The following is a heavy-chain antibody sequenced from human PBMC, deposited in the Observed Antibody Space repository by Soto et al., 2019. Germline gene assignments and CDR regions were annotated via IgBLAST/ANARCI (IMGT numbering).Heavy chain of an antibody. CDR1: GYTFTSYA. Sequence: QVQLVQSGAEVKKPGASVKVSCKASGYTFTSYAMHWVRQAPGQRLEWMGWINAGNGNTKYSQKFQGRVTITRDTSASAAYMELSSLRSEDTAVYYCAMSESSGYYYGYFQHWGQGTLVTVS. V-gene: IGHV1-3*01. CDR2: INAGNGNT. D-gene: IGHD3-22*01. J-gene: IGHJ1*01. CDR3: AMSESSGYYYGYFQH.